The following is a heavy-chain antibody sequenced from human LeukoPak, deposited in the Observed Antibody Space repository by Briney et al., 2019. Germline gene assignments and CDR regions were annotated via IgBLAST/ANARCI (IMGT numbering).Heavy chain of an antibody. CDR3: AKGGLRLGSSFDY. D-gene: IGHD3-3*01. CDR2: ISSSGSTI. J-gene: IGHJ4*02. CDR1: GFTFSDYY. Sequence: GGSLRLSCAASGFTFSDYYMSWIRQAPGKGLEWVSYISSSGSTIYYADSVKGRFTISRDNAKNSLYLQMNSLRAEDMALYYCAKGGLRLGSSFDYWGQGTLVTVSS. V-gene: IGHV3-11*01.